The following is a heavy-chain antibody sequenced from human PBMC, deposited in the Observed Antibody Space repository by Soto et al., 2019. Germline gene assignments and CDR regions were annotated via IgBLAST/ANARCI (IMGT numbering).Heavy chain of an antibody. J-gene: IGHJ4*02. Sequence: QVQLVESGGGVVQPGRSLTLSCVVSGFTLSNYVIHWVRQTPDKGLEWVAVMSRDGNNAYYTDSVKGRFTISRDNSKNTLYLEMNSLITEDTAVYYCARDDEGGSDCDLGFWGQGTQVVVSS. D-gene: IGHD1-26*01. V-gene: IGHV3-30-3*01. CDR2: MSRDGNNA. CDR1: GFTLSNYV. CDR3: ARDDEGGSDCDLGF.